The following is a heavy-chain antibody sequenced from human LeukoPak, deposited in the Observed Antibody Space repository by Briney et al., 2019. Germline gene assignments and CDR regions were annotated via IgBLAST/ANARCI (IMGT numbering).Heavy chain of an antibody. CDR2: ITGSGYNT. CDR1: GFTFSSYS. D-gene: IGHD6-13*01. Sequence: GGSLRLSCAASGFTFSSYSMSWVRRAPGKGLEWVSAITGSGYNTYYPDSVKGRFTISRDNSKNTLYLQMNSLRAEDTAVYYCAKIAAAGHFDYWGQGTLVTVSS. V-gene: IGHV3-23*01. J-gene: IGHJ4*02. CDR3: AKIAAAGHFDY.